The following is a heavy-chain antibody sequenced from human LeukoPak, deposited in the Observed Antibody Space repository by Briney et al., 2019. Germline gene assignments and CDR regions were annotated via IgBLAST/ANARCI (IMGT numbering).Heavy chain of an antibody. CDR1: GGSISSYY. V-gene: IGHV4-59*01. CDR2: IYYSGST. Sequence: SETLSLTCTVSGGSISSYYWSWIRQPPGKGLEWIGYIYYSGSTNYNPSLKSRVTMSVDTSKNQFSLKLSSVTAADTAVYYCASGRSGTDAFDIWGQGTMVTVSS. CDR3: ASGRSGTDAFDI. D-gene: IGHD1-1*01. J-gene: IGHJ3*02.